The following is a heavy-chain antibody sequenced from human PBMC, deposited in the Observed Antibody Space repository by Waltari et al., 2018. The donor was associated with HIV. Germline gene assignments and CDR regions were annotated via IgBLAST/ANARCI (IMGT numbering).Heavy chain of an antibody. CDR2: IYYSGST. V-gene: IGHV4-59*01. CDR3: ARGEITPFFDY. CDR1: GGSISSYY. J-gene: IGHJ4*02. D-gene: IGHD3-16*01. Sequence: QVQLQESGPGLVKPSETLSLTCTVPGGSISSYYWSWIRQPPGKGLEWIGYIYYSGSTNYNPSLKSRVTISVDTSKNQFSLKLSSVTAADTAVYYCARGEITPFFDYWGQGTLVTVSS.